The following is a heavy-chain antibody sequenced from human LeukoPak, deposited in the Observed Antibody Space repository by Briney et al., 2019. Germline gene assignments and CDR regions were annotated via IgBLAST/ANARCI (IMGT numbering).Heavy chain of an antibody. J-gene: IGHJ4*02. CDR1: GFTFSSYE. D-gene: IGHD2-2*01. Sequence: PGGSLRLSCAASGFTFSSYEMNWVRQAPGKGLEWVSYISSSGSTIYYADSVKGRFTISRDNAKNSLYLQMNSLRAEDTAVYYCARGRCSSTSCYVLYYWGQGTLVTVSS. CDR2: ISSSGSTI. V-gene: IGHV3-48*03. CDR3: ARGRCSSTSCYVLYY.